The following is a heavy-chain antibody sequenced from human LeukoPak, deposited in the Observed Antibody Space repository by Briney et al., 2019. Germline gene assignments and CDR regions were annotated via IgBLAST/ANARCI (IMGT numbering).Heavy chain of an antibody. CDR2: ISVYNGNT. D-gene: IGHD2-15*01. J-gene: IGHJ4*02. V-gene: IGHV1-18*01. CDR3: VRFGRNSVNEFDY. CDR1: GYIFTSYG. Sequence: VASVKVSCKASGYIFTSYGISWVRQAPGQGLEWMGWISVYNGNTKYAQKFQGRVTLTTDTSTSTAYMELRSLRSDDTAVYYCVRFGRNSVNEFDYWGQGTLVTVSS.